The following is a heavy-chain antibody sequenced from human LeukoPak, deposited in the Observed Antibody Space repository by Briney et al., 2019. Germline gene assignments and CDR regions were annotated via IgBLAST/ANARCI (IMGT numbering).Heavy chain of an antibody. D-gene: IGHD6-19*01. J-gene: IGHJ4*02. Sequence: GXSLRLSCAASGFTFSSYSMNWVRQAPGKGLEWVSSISSSSSYIYYADSVKGRFTISRDNAKNSLYLQMNSLRAEDTAVYYCARDSGIAVAGSLDYWGQGTLVTVSS. CDR3: ARDSGIAVAGSLDY. CDR1: GFTFSSYS. CDR2: ISSSSSYI. V-gene: IGHV3-21*01.